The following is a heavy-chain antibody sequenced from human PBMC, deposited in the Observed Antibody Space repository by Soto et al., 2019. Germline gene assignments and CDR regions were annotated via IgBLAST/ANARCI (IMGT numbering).Heavy chain of an antibody. CDR2: MNPNSGKA. J-gene: IGHJ2*01. Sequence: QVQLVQSGAEVKKPGASVKVSCKASGYTFTSYDINWVRQAAGQGLEWIGWMNPNSGKAVYAQKFQGRVTMAGNTSISRAYMELSSLRCDDTAVYFCARGLVVVSATYWYFDLWGRGTLVTVSS. V-gene: IGHV1-8*01. CDR1: GYTFTSYD. CDR3: ARGLVVVSATYWYFDL. D-gene: IGHD2-15*01.